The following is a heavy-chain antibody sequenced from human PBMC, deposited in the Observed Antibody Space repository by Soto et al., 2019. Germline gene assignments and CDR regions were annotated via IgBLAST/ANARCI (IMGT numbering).Heavy chain of an antibody. CDR2: IYYSGST. D-gene: IGHD2-21*01. J-gene: IGHJ4*02. V-gene: IGHV4-31*11. CDR1: GSSVSSFCIY. CDR3: ARGPRAISAKQY. Sequence: SETLSLTCAVSGSSVSSFCIYWGCFRQHPGKGLEWIAYIYYSGSTYYNSSLKSRISISLDTSKNHFSLELSSVTAAETAVYYCARGPRAISAKQYWGQGTLVTVSS.